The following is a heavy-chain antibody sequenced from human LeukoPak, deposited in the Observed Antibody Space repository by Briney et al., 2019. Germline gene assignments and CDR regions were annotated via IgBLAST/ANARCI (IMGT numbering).Heavy chain of an antibody. V-gene: IGHV3-7*01. CDR3: AKVGPYYDNSGYYYESMYYFDY. CDR1: GFTFSSCW. Sequence: GGSLRLSCAASGFTFSSCWMNWVRQAPGKGLEWVANIKQDGSEKYYVDSVKGRFTISRDNAKNSLYLQMNSLRAEDTAVYYCAKVGPYYDNSGYYYESMYYFDYWGQGTLVTVSS. D-gene: IGHD3-22*01. J-gene: IGHJ4*02. CDR2: IKQDGSEK.